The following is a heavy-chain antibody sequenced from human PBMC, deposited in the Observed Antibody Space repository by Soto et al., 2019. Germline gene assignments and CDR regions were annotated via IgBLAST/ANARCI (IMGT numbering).Heavy chain of an antibody. D-gene: IGHD2-15*01. CDR1: GFTFSSYA. CDR3: ARDSASCGGSCYSAFDI. J-gene: IGHJ3*02. CDR2: ISSNGGST. Sequence: VQLVESGGGLVQPGGSLRLSCAASGFTFSSYAMHWVRQAPGKGPEYVSAISSNGGSTYYANSVKGRFTISRDNSKNTLYLQMGSLRAEDMAVYYCARDSASCGGSCYSAFDIWGQGTMVTVSS. V-gene: IGHV3-64*01.